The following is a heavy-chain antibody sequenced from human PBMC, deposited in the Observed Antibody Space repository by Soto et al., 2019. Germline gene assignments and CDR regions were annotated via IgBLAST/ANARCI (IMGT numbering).Heavy chain of an antibody. CDR3: ARSRHSGSYFFDY. J-gene: IGHJ4*02. D-gene: IGHD1-26*01. CDR1: GGSISSGDYY. V-gene: IGHV4-30-4*01. Sequence: QVQLQESGPGLVKPSQTLSLTCTVSGGSISSGDYYWSWIRQPPGKGLEWIAYIHNTGSPYYKRSLKSRLTISIDTSKNHFSLRLSSVTAADTAVYYCARSRHSGSYFFDYWGQGILVTVSS. CDR2: IHNTGSP.